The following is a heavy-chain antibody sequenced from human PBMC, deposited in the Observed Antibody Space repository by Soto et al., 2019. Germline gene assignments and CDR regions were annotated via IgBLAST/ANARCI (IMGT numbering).Heavy chain of an antibody. Sequence: QVHLQESGPGLVKPSQTLSLTCTVSGDSITSGGYYWSWIRQHPGKGLEWIGYIYHSGSAYYNPSLKSRVSISVDTSKNQFSLKLSSVIAADTAVYYCARGGVHFDLCGRGTLVTVSS. CDR1: GDSITSGGYY. V-gene: IGHV4-31*03. D-gene: IGHD2-8*01. J-gene: IGHJ2*01. CDR3: ARGGVHFDL. CDR2: IYHSGSA.